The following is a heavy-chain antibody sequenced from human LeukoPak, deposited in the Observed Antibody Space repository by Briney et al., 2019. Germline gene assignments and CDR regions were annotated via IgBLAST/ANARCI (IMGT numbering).Heavy chain of an antibody. CDR3: TRERDYTDEY. V-gene: IGHV3-49*03. D-gene: IGHD4-11*01. J-gene: IGHJ4*02. Sequence: GGSLRLSCTGSGFTFGDYAMSWFRQAPGKGLEWVGFIRGKGSGGSTEYAASVKGRFTISRDDSRSVAYLQMDGLRTEDTAVYYCTRERDYTDEYWGQGTLVTVSS. CDR1: GFTFGDYA. CDR2: IRGKGSGGST.